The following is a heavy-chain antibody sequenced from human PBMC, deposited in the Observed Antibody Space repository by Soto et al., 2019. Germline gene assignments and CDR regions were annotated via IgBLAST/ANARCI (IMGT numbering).Heavy chain of an antibody. J-gene: IGHJ4*02. CDR2: INDSGNT. D-gene: IGHD3-16*01. Sequence: SETLSLTCAVSGGSFRVYFWSWIRQSPAKGLEWIGEINDSGNTYYNPSFKSRLTISVDTSTSQISLRLTSVTAADSAVYYCQGGDFWGQGTRVTVSS. CDR3: QGGDF. CDR1: GGSFRVYF. V-gene: IGHV4-34*01.